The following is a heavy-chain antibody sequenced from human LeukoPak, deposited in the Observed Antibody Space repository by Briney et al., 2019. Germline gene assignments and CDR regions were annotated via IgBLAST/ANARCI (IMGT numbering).Heavy chain of an antibody. Sequence: GGSLRLSCAASGFTFSSYAMSWVRQAPGKGLEWVSAISGSGGSTYYADSVKGRFTISRDNSKTTLYLQMNSLRAEDTAVYYCAKAPDSSSWYFDYWGQGTLVTVSS. CDR3: AKAPDSSSWYFDY. J-gene: IGHJ4*02. CDR1: GFTFSSYA. D-gene: IGHD6-13*01. V-gene: IGHV3-23*01. CDR2: ISGSGGST.